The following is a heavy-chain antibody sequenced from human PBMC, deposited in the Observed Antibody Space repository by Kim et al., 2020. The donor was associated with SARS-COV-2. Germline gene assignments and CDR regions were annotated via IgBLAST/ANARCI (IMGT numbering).Heavy chain of an antibody. V-gene: IGHV3-30*03. CDR2: K. Sequence: KSSGDSGKGRFTSSRDNSKNTLFLQRDGLRTEDTAVYFCARAVPGKEDFDFWGQGTLVTVSS. D-gene: IGHD2-2*01. J-gene: IGHJ4*02. CDR3: ARAVPGKEDFDF.